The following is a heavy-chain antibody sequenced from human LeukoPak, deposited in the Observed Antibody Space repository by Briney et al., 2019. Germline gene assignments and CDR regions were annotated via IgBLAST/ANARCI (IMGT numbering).Heavy chain of an antibody. CDR1: GFTFSNAW. J-gene: IGHJ3*02. CDR2: IKSKTDGGTT. V-gene: IGHV3-15*01. CDR3: TTLPGGCGGDCFDAFDI. D-gene: IGHD2-21*02. Sequence: NPGGSLRLSCAASGFTFSNAWMSWVRQAPGKGLEWVGRIKSKTDGGTTDYAAPVKGRFTISRDDSKNTLYLQMNSLKTEDTAVYYCTTLPGGCGGDCFDAFDIWGQGTMVTVSS.